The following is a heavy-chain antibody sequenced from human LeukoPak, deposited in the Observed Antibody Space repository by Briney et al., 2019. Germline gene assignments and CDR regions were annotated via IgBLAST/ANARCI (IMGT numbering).Heavy chain of an antibody. D-gene: IGHD6-6*01. V-gene: IGHV3-21*01. CDR1: GFSVNDDH. CDR3: ARDPRQLVPWFDP. CDR2: ISSSSSYI. Sequence: GGSLRLSCEASGFSVNDDHMTWVRQAPGKGLEWVSSISSSSSYIYYADSVKGRFTISRDNAKNSLYLQMNSLRAEDTAVYYCARDPRQLVPWFDPWGQGTLVTVSS. J-gene: IGHJ5*02.